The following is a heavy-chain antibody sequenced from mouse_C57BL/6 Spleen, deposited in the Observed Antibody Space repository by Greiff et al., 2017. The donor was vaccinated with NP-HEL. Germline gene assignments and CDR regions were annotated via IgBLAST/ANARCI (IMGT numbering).Heavy chain of an antibody. CDR3: AREGYYYGSSYPWFAY. Sequence: QVQLQQSGPELVKPGASVKISCKASGYAFSSSWMNWVKQRPGKGLEWIGRIYPGDGDTNYNGKFKGKATLTADKSSSTAYMQLSSLTSEDSAVYFCAREGYYYGSSYPWFAYWGKGTLVTVSA. CDR2: IYPGDGDT. CDR1: GYAFSSSW. V-gene: IGHV1-82*01. D-gene: IGHD1-1*01. J-gene: IGHJ3*01.